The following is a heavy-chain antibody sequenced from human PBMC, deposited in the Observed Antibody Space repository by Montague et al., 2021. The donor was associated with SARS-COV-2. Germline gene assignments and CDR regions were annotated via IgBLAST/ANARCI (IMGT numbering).Heavy chain of an antibody. D-gene: IGHD1-26*01. CDR2: VYYTGST. Sequence: SETLSLTCTVSGGSISTYYWSWIRQSPGTGLEWIAYVYYTGSTNYDHSLKSRATISVDTSKNQFSLKLKSVTAADTAVYDCARHDGSFASGSYPPFRYFDFWGQGTLVTVSS. V-gene: IGHV4-59*08. CDR1: GGSISTYY. J-gene: IGHJ4*02. CDR3: ARHDGSFASGSYPPFRYFDF.